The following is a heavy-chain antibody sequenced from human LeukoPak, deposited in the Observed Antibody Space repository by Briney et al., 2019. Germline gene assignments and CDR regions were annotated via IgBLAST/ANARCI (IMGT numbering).Heavy chain of an antibody. D-gene: IGHD4-23*01. CDR2: INHSGST. CDR1: GGSFSGYY. J-gene: IGHJ3*02. CDR3: ATLTGGDDAFDI. V-gene: IGHV4-34*01. Sequence: SETLSLTCAVYGGSFSGYYWSWIRQSPGKGLEWIGEINHSGSTNYNPSLKSRVTISVDTSKNRFSLKLSSVTAADTAVYYCATLTGGDDAFDIWGQGTMVTVSS.